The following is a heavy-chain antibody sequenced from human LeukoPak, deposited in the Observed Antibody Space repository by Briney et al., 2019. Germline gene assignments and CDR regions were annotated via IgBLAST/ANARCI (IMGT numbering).Heavy chain of an antibody. CDR2: IKQDGSEK. Sequence: PGGSLRLSCAASGFTFSRYWMNWVRQAPGKGLEWVANIKQDGSEKYYVDSVKGRFTISRDNAKNTLYLQMNSLRAEDTAVYYCARVNSSGGYFDYWGQGTLVTVSS. V-gene: IGHV3-7*03. J-gene: IGHJ4*02. CDR1: GFTFSRYW. CDR3: ARVNSSGGYFDY. D-gene: IGHD6-25*01.